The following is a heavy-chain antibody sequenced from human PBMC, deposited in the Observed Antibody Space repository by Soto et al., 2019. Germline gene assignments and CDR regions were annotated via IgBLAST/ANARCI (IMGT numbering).Heavy chain of an antibody. J-gene: IGHJ4*02. V-gene: IGHV2-70*04. CDR1: VFSLRTPGMR. CDR3: ARMKPLGPYYFDF. CDR2: VDWNDDA. Sequence: SGPTLVNPTQTLALTCTVAVFSLRTPGMRVSWLRQPPGKALEWLGRVDWNDDAFYDTSLATRLTISKENSRNRVVLTLTNVDPVDTASYYCARMKPLGPYYFDFWGQGALVTVSS.